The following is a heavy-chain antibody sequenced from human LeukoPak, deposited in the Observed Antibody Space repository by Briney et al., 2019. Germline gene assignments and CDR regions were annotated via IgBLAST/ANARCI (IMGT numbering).Heavy chain of an antibody. Sequence: SQTLSLTCTVSGGSISSGSYYWSWIRQPAGKGPEWIGRIYTSGSTNYNPSLKSRVTISVDTSKNQFSLKLGSVTAADTAMYYCARGPRYCSNTSCSNYFYYYVDVWGKGTTVTVSS. J-gene: IGHJ6*03. D-gene: IGHD2-2*01. CDR2: IYTSGST. CDR1: GGSISSGSYY. V-gene: IGHV4-61*02. CDR3: ARGPRYCSNTSCSNYFYYYVDV.